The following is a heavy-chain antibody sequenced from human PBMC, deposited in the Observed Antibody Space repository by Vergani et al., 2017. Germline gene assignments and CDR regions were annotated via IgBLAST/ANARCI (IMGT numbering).Heavy chain of an antibody. CDR1: GGTFSSYA. Sequence: QVQLVQSGAEVKKPGSSVKVSCKASGGTFSSYAISWVRQAPGQGLEWMGRIIPIFGTANYAQKFQGRVTITADESTSTAYMELSSLGSEDTAVYYCAGAYDILTGSDHDAFDIWGQGTMVTVSS. J-gene: IGHJ3*02. CDR2: IIPIFGTA. V-gene: IGHV1-69*13. CDR3: AGAYDILTGSDHDAFDI. D-gene: IGHD3-9*01.